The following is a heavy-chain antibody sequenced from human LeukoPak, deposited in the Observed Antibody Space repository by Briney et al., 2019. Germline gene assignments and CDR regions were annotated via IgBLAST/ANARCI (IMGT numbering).Heavy chain of an antibody. V-gene: IGHV4-34*01. Sequence: SETLSLTCAVYGGSFSGYYWSWIRQPPGKGLEWIGEINHSGSTNYNPSLKSRVTISVDTSKNQFSLKLSSVTAADTAVYYCARGSGSYSRSWFDPWGQGTLVTVSS. J-gene: IGHJ5*02. CDR2: INHSGST. CDR1: GGSFSGYY. D-gene: IGHD1-26*01. CDR3: ARGSGSYSRSWFDP.